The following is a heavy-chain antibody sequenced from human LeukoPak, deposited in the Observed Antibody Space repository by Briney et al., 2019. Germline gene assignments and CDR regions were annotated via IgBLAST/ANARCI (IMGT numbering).Heavy chain of an antibody. CDR2: IIPILGIA. V-gene: IGHV1-69*04. Sequence: SVKLSCKASGGTFSRYAISWVRQAPGQGLEWMGRIIPILGIANYAQKFQGRVTITADKSTSTAYMELSSLRSEDTAVYYCARGGRFGARYYGMDVWGQGTTVTVSS. CDR1: GGTFSRYA. D-gene: IGHD3-10*01. CDR3: ARGGRFGARYYGMDV. J-gene: IGHJ6*02.